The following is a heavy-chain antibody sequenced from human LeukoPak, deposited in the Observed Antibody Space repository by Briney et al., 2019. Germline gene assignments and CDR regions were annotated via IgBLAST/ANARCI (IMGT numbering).Heavy chain of an antibody. D-gene: IGHD5-12*01. CDR3: AKDLLAATIDYYFDY. CDR2: ISGSGGRT. Sequence: PGGSLRLSCAASGFTFSSYAMSWVRQAPGKGLEWASVISGSGGRTYYADSVKGRFTISRDNSKNTLYVQMNSLRAEDTAVYYCAKDLLAATIDYYFDYWGQGTLVTVSS. V-gene: IGHV3-23*01. J-gene: IGHJ4*01. CDR1: GFTFSSYA.